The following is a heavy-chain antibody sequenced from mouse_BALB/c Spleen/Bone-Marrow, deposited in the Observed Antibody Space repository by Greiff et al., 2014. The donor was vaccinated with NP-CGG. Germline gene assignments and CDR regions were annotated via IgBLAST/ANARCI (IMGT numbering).Heavy chain of an antibody. D-gene: IGHD1-1*01. CDR1: GFNIKDTY. CDR3: ATYYYGSSWGFAY. CDR2: IDPANGNT. Sequence: EVKLMESGAELVKPGASVKLSCTASGFNIKDTYMHWVKQRPEQGLEWIGRIDPANGNTKYDPKFQGKATITADTSSNTAYLQLSSLTSEETAVYYCATYYYGSSWGFAYWGQGTLVTVSA. J-gene: IGHJ3*01. V-gene: IGHV14-3*02.